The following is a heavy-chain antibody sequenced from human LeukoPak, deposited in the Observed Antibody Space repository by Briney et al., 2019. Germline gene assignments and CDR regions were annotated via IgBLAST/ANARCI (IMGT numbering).Heavy chain of an antibody. V-gene: IGHV3-23*01. CDR1: GFTFSSYA. J-gene: IGHJ4*02. CDR3: ATDSGYSYGYGFDY. Sequence: PGGSLRLSCAASGFTFSSYAMSWVRQAPGKGLEWVSAISGSGGSTYYADSVKGRFTISRDNSKNTLYLQVNSLRAEDTAVYYCATDSGYSYGYGFDYWGQGTLVTVSS. D-gene: IGHD5-18*01. CDR2: ISGSGGST.